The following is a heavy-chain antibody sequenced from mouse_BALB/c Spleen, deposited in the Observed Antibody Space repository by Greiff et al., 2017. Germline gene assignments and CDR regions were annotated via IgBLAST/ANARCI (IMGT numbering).Heavy chain of an antibody. CDR1: GYSITSDYA. V-gene: IGHV3-2*02. D-gene: IGHD3-3*01. CDR3: ARLGDWFAY. CDR2: ISYSGST. Sequence: EVKLMESGPGLVKPSQSLSLTCTVTGYSITSDYAWNWIRQFPGNKLEWMGYISYSGSTSYNPSLKSRISITRDTSKNQFFLQLNSVTTEDTATYYCARLGDWFAYWGQGTLVTVSA. J-gene: IGHJ3*01.